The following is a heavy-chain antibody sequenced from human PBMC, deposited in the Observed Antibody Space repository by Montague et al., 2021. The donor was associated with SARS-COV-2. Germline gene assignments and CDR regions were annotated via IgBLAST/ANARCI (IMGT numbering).Heavy chain of an antibody. D-gene: IGHD3-22*01. Sequence: SETLSLTCTVSGGSISSSSYYWGWIRQPPGKGLEWIGSIYYSGSTYYNPSLNSRVTISVDTSKNQFSLKLSSVTAADTAVYYCASPTYYYDSSGSDAFDIWGQGTMVTVSS. V-gene: IGHV4-39*01. CDR3: ASPTYYYDSSGSDAFDI. CDR1: GGSISSSSYY. J-gene: IGHJ3*02. CDR2: IYYSGST.